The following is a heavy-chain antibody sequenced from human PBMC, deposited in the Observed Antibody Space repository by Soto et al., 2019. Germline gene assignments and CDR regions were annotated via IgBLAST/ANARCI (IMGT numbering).Heavy chain of an antibody. CDR3: AAREVYENYYGMDV. Sequence: ASVKVSCKASGYTFTSYGISWVRQAPGQGLEWMGWISAYNGNTNYAQKLQGRVTMTTDTSTSTAYMELRSLRSDDTAVYYCAAREVYENYYGMDVWGQGTTVTVSS. D-gene: IGHD3-3*01. CDR2: ISAYNGNT. J-gene: IGHJ6*02. V-gene: IGHV1-18*01. CDR1: GYTFTSYG.